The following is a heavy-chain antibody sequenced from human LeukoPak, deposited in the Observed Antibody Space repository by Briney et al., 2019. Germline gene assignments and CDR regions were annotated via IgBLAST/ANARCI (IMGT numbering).Heavy chain of an antibody. J-gene: IGHJ4*02. CDR3: ARSPRRANDFWSGYYLGYFDY. CDR2: IYYSGST. CDR1: GGSISSYC. V-gene: IGHV4-59*01. D-gene: IGHD3-3*01. Sequence: PSETLSLTCTVSGGSISSYCWSWIRQPPGKGLEWIGYIYYSGSTNYNPSLKSRVTISVDTSKNQFSLKLSSVTAADTAVYYCARSPRRANDFWSGYYLGYFDYWGQGTLVTVSS.